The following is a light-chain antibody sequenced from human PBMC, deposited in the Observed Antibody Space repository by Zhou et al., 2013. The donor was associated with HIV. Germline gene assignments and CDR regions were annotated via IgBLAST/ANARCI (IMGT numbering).Light chain of an antibody. CDR1: QSVSNY. J-gene: IGKJ2*01. CDR2: GAS. Sequence: IVLTQSPGTLSLSPGDGATLSCRASQSVSNYLVWYQRKPGQASRLLIHGASNRATGIPDRFRGSGSGTDFTLTITRLEPEDFAVYYCQQYGSSPPYTFGQGTKLEIK. CDR3: QQYGSSPPYT. V-gene: IGKV3-20*01.